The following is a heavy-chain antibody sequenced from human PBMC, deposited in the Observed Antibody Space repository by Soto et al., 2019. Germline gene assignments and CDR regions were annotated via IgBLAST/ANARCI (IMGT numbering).Heavy chain of an antibody. V-gene: IGHV3-30*18. J-gene: IGHJ4*02. CDR1: GFTFSSYG. CDR2: ISYDGSNK. Sequence: GSLRLSCAASGFTFSSYGMHWVRQAPGKGLEWVAVISYDGSNKYYADSVKGRFTISRDNSKNTLYLQMNSLRAEDTAVYYCAKDPPYGDYAGDYWGQGTLVTVSS. D-gene: IGHD4-17*01. CDR3: AKDPPYGDYAGDY.